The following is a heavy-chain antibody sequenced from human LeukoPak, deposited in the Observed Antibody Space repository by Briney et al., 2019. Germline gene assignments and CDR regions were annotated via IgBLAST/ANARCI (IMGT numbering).Heavy chain of an antibody. J-gene: IGHJ1*01. Sequence: GASGKVSCKASGGTFSSYAISWVRQAPGQGLEWMGRIIPILGIANYAQKFQGRVTITADKSTSTAYMELSSLRSEDTAVYYCARAGSDIVVVVAATPPAEYFQHWGQGTRVTVSS. CDR2: IIPILGIA. V-gene: IGHV1-69*04. CDR3: ARAGSDIVVVVAATPPAEYFQH. CDR1: GGTFSSYA. D-gene: IGHD2-15*01.